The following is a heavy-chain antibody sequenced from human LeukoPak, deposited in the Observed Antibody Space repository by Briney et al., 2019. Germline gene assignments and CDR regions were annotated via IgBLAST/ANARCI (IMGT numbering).Heavy chain of an antibody. D-gene: IGHD3-3*01. V-gene: IGHV3-23*01. CDR1: GFTFSSYA. J-gene: IGHJ5*02. CDR2: ISGSGGST. CDR3: AKVGGDYDFWSGVPKWFYP. Sequence: PGASLRLSCAVSGFTFSSYAMSWVPQAPARGLEWVSAISGSGGSTYYADSVKGRFTISRDNSKNTLYLQMNSLRAEDTAVYYCAKVGGDYDFWSGVPKWFYPLGQGTLVTVSS.